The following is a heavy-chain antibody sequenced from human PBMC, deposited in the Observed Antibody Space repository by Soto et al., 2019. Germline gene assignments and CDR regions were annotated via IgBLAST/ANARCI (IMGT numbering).Heavy chain of an antibody. CDR3: AGTSSHYWYYMDV. D-gene: IGHD1-7*01. Sequence: TGGSLRLSCAASGFTFSSYAMSWVRQAPGKGLEWVSAISGSGGSTYYADSVKGRFTISRDNSKNTLYLQMNSLRAEDTAVYYCAGTSSHYWYYMDVWGKGTTVTVSS. CDR1: GFTFSSYA. CDR2: ISGSGGST. V-gene: IGHV3-23*01. J-gene: IGHJ6*03.